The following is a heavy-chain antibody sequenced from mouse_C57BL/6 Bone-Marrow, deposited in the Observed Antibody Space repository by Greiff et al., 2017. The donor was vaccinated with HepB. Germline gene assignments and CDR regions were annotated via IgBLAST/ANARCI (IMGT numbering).Heavy chain of an antibody. D-gene: IGHD1-1*01. CDR3: ARWTTVVAYYAMDY. J-gene: IGHJ4*01. Sequence: QVQLQQPGAELVKPGASVKLSCKASGYTFTSYWMHWVKQRPGQGLEWIGMIHPNSGSTNYNEKFKSKATLTVDKSSSTAYMPLSSLTSEDSAVYYCARWTTVVAYYAMDYWGQGTSVTVSS. CDR1: GYTFTSYW. CDR2: IHPNSGST. V-gene: IGHV1-64*01.